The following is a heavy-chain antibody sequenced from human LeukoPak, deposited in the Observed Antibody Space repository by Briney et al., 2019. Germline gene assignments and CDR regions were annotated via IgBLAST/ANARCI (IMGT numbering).Heavy chain of an antibody. CDR3: ARPYSSGSYWYFDL. Sequence: ASVKVSCKASGYTFTGYYMHWVRQAPGRGLEWMGRINPNSGGTNYAQKFQGRVTMTRDTSISTAYMELSRLRSDDTAVYYCARPYSSGSYWYFDLWGRGTLVTVSS. D-gene: IGHD6-19*01. J-gene: IGHJ2*01. CDR1: GYTFTGYY. CDR2: INPNSGGT. V-gene: IGHV1-2*06.